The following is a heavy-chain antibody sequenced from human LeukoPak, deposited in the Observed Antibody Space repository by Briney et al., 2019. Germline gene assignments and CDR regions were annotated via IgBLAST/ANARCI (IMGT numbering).Heavy chain of an antibody. CDR3: AREEYGDHLW. Sequence: GGSLRLSCAASGFSFSSYWMSWVRQAPEKGLEWVANIKQDGSDKYYVDSVKGRFTISRDNAKNPLYLQMNSLRAEDTAVYYCAREEYGDHLWWGQGTLVTVSS. CDR2: IKQDGSDK. CDR1: GFSFSSYW. V-gene: IGHV3-7*01. D-gene: IGHD4-17*01. J-gene: IGHJ4*02.